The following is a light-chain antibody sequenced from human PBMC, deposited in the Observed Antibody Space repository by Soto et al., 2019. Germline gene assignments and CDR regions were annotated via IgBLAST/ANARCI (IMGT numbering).Light chain of an antibody. V-gene: IGLV2-14*01. CDR2: EVS. CDR1: SSDVGDYSY. Sequence: QSVLTQPPSASGSPGQSVTISCTGTSSDVGDYSYVSWYQHHPGQAPELLIYEVSNRPSGVSHRFSGSKSGNTASLTISGLQAEDEADYYCCSYTSISTGVLFGGGTKLTVL. J-gene: IGLJ2*01. CDR3: CSYTSISTGVL.